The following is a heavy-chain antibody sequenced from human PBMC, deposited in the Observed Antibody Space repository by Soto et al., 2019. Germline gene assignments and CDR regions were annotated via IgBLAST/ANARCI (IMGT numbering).Heavy chain of an antibody. V-gene: IGHV3-30-3*01. J-gene: IGHJ6*02. CDR3: ARVLTPYYYGSGSGSPYYYYYGMDV. Sequence: GSLRLSCAASGFIFSSFAMHWVRQAPGKGLEWVAVTSSDGNHKYYADSVKGRFTISRDNSKNTLYLQMNSLRAEDTAVYYCARVLTPYYYGSGSGSPYYYYYGMDVWGQGTTVTVSS. D-gene: IGHD3-10*01. CDR2: TSSDGNHK. CDR1: GFIFSSFA.